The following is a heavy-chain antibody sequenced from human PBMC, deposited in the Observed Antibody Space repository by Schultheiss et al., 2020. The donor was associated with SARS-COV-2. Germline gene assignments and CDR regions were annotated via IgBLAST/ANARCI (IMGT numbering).Heavy chain of an antibody. J-gene: IGHJ5*02. Sequence: SETLSLTCTVSGGSISSGSYYWSWIRQPAGKGLEWIGYIYYSGSTYYNPSLKSRVTISVDTSKNQFSLKLSSVTAADTAVYYCARHLYSSSWYVPHWFDPWGQGTLVTVSS. CDR3: ARHLYSSSWYVPHWFDP. V-gene: IGHV4-30-4*08. D-gene: IGHD6-13*01. CDR2: IYYSGST. CDR1: GGSISSGSYY.